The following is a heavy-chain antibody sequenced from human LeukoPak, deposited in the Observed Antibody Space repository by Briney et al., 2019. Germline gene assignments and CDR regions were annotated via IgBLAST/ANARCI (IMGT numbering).Heavy chain of an antibody. D-gene: IGHD3-22*01. J-gene: IGHJ5*02. CDR3: ARDLRDYYDSSGYPPWFDP. Sequence: GASVKVSCKASGYTFTCYYMRWVRQAPGQGLEWMGWINPNSGGTNYAQKFQGRVTMTRDTSISTAYMELSRLRSDDTAVYYCARDLRDYYDSSGYPPWFDPWGQGTLVTVSS. V-gene: IGHV1-2*02. CDR1: GYTFTCYY. CDR2: INPNSGGT.